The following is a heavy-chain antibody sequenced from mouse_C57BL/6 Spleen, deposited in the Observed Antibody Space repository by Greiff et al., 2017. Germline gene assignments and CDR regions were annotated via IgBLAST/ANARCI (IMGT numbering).Heavy chain of an antibody. Sequence: QVQLQQSGPELVKPGASVKISCKASGYAFSSSWMNWVKQRPGKGLEWIGRIYPGDGDTNYNGKFKGKATLTEDKSSSTAYMQRSSLTSEDSSVYSCARGTVGYWGQGTTLTVSS. D-gene: IGHD1-1*01. CDR1: GYAFSSSW. CDR2: IYPGDGDT. CDR3: ARGTVGY. J-gene: IGHJ2*01. V-gene: IGHV1-82*01.